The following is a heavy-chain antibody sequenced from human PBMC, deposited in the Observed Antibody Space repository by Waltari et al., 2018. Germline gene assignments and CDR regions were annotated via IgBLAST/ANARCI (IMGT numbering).Heavy chain of an antibody. CDR2: IHGGGYT. D-gene: IGHD2-2*02. CDR3: ATQYTGSWRYFQY. J-gene: IGHJ1*01. CDR1: GGSFSSTNW. Sequence: QVHLQESGPGLVKPSGTLSLTCAVSGGSFSSTNWWSGVRQPPGMGLEWIGEIHGGGYTKYNPALKSRVTISLDKSKNQFSLNLSSATAADTAVYYCATQYTGSWRYFQYWGQGTLISVSS. V-gene: IGHV4-4*02.